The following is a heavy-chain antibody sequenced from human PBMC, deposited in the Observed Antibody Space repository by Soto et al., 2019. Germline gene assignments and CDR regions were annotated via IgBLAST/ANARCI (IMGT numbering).Heavy chain of an antibody. CDR3: ARGAPKLGAAAGTEFDY. D-gene: IGHD6-13*01. J-gene: IGHJ4*02. Sequence: GGSLRLSCAASGFTFSSYSMNWVRQAPGKGLEWVSSISSSSSYIYYADSVKGRFTISRDNAKNSLYLQMNSLRAEDTAVYYCARGAPKLGAAAGTEFDYWGQGTLVTVSS. CDR2: ISSSSSYI. CDR1: GFTFSSYS. V-gene: IGHV3-21*01.